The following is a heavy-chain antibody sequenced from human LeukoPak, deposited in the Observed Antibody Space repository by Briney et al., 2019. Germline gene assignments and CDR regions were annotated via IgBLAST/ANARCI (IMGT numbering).Heavy chain of an antibody. Sequence: GGSLRLSCAASGFTFSNYGIHWVRQAPGKGLEWVAVVSYDGTTTYYADSVKGRFTISRDNSKNTLYLQMNSLRAEDTAVYYCAKDRQELWGLSYYFDYWGQGTLVTVSS. D-gene: IGHD2-21*01. CDR1: GFTFSNYG. J-gene: IGHJ4*02. CDR2: VSYDGTTT. CDR3: AKDRQELWGLSYYFDY. V-gene: IGHV3-30*18.